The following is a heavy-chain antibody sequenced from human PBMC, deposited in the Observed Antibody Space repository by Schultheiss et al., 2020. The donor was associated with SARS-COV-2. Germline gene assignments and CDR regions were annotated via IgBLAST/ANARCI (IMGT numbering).Heavy chain of an antibody. V-gene: IGHV4-34*01. CDR1: GGSFSGYY. J-gene: IGHJ4*02. D-gene: IGHD3-22*01. CDR2: INHSGST. Sequence: SETLSLTCAVYGGSFSGYYWSWIRQPPGKGLEWIGEINHSGSTNYNPSLKSRVTISVDTSKNQFSLKLSSVTAADTAVYYCARRRREDSSGSIPFDYWGQGTLVTVSS. CDR3: ARRRREDSSGSIPFDY.